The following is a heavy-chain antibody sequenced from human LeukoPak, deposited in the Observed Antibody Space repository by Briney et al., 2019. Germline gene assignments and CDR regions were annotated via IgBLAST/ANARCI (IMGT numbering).Heavy chain of an antibody. J-gene: IGHJ4*02. Sequence: PGGSLRLSCAASGFTFSSYWMHWVRHAPGKGLAWVSRINSDGGSTNYADSVKGRFTMSRDNAKNTLYLQMNSLRAEDTAVYYCARAQVGAAPPYVDYWGQGTLVTVSS. CDR3: ARAQVGAAPPYVDY. CDR1: GFTFSSYW. V-gene: IGHV3-74*01. CDR2: INSDGGST. D-gene: IGHD2-15*01.